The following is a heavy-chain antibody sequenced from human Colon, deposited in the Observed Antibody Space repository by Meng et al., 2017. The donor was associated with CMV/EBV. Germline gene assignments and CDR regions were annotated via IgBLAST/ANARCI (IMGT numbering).Heavy chain of an antibody. J-gene: IGHJ2*01. CDR3: ARMALHWYFDL. V-gene: IGHV4-39*07. CDR1: GDSISGRSYS. CDR2: IYYTGND. D-gene: IGHD5-24*01. Sequence: QLLDPGPGLVKPSEPLSLTCTVSGDSISGRSYSWGWIRQPPGKGLEWIDSIYYTGNDYHNPSLKSRVTISIDTSNNQFSLRLTSVTAADTAVYYCARMALHWYFDLWGRGTLVTVSS.